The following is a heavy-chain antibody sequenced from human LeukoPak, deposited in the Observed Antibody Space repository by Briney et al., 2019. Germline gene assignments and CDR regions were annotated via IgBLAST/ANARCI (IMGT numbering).Heavy chain of an antibody. J-gene: IGHJ4*02. CDR3: AKGVSWAPWELQDY. CDR2: ISWDGGST. D-gene: IGHD1-26*01. Sequence: PGGSLRLSCAASGFTFDDYTMHWVRQAPGKGLEWVSLISWDGGSTYYADSVKGRFTISRDNSKNSLYLQMNSLRTEDTALYYCAKGVSWAPWELQDYWGQGTLVTVSS. V-gene: IGHV3-43*01. CDR1: GFTFDDYT.